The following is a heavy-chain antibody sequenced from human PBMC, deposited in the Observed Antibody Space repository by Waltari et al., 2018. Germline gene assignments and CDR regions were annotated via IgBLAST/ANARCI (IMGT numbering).Heavy chain of an antibody. CDR3: ARHPLVWVASTQNAFDV. Sequence: EVQLVRSAAEVRKPGELLKICWMGSGYRFARDWIRWVRQMPGKGLEWMGIIFPGDSDTRYSPSFQGHVTISADTSNSTAYLQLTNLKASDTAMYYCARHPLVWVASTQNAFDVWGQGTMVTVSS. CDR2: IFPGDSDT. J-gene: IGHJ3*01. D-gene: IGHD3-16*01. CDR1: GYRFARDW. V-gene: IGHV5-51*03.